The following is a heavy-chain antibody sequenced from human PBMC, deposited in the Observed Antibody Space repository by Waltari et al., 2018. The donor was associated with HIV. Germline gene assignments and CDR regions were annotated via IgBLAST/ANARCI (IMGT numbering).Heavy chain of an antibody. CDR2: INPNSRET. CDR3: ASVTDSGTALAN. D-gene: IGHD3-10*01. CDR1: GYHCHPDF. J-gene: IGHJ4*02. V-gene: IGHV1-2*02. Sequence: QVHLVQSGAEVKKPGSSVSVSCQPSGYHCHPDFFYWVRQAPGRAPEWVGRINPNSRETKSGQRLEGRVTLTRDLSTSTGYMELSRLTPDDTAVYYCASVTDSGTALANWGQGTLISVSS.